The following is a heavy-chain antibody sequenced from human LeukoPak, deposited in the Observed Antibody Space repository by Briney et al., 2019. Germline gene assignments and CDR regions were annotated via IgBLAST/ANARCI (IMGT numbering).Heavy chain of an antibody. CDR3: ARESRGGTTVFDY. CDR1: GGTFSSYA. V-gene: IGHV1-69*04. Sequence: SVKVSCKASGGTFSSYAISWVRQAPGQGLEWMGRIIPILGIANYAQKFQGRVTITADKSTSTAYMELSSLRSEDTAVYYCARESRGGTTVFDYWGQGTLVTVSS. CDR2: IIPILGIA. J-gene: IGHJ4*02. D-gene: IGHD1-7*01.